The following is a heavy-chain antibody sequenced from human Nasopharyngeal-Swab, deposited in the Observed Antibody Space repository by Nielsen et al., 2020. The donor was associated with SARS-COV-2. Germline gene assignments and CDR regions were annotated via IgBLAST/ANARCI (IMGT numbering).Heavy chain of an antibody. J-gene: IGHJ4*02. CDR1: GLTFSSST. D-gene: IGHD3-22*01. Sequence: GESLKISCTASGLTFSSSTMSWVRQAPGKGPEWVSAFADNDNKTYYAGFVKGRFTISRDNSNSMLFLQMSSLRVEDTALYYCVKEGPRGYAAWWGRGTLVTVSP. CDR2: FADNDNKT. V-gene: IGHV3-23*01. CDR3: VKEGPRGYAAW.